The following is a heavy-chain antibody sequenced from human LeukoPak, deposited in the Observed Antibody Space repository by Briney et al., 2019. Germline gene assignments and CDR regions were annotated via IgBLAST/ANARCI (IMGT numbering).Heavy chain of an antibody. J-gene: IGHJ4*02. D-gene: IGHD4-11*01. CDR3: ARVGTTGATADN. Sequence: GSSVKVSCKASGGTFSSYAISWVRQAPGQGLEWMGGIIPIFGTANYAQKFQDRITMTSDTPTSTVYMELKSLSSEDTAVYFCARVGTTGATADNWGQGTLVTVSS. V-gene: IGHV1-69*05. CDR1: GGTFSSYA. CDR2: IIPIFGTA.